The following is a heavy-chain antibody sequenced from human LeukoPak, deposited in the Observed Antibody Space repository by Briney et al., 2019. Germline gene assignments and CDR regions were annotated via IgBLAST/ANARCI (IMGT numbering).Heavy chain of an antibody. Sequence: KFQGRVTITRDTSASTAYMELSSLRSEDTAVYYCARDPSVNAFDIWGQGTTVTVSS. CDR3: ARDPSVNAFDI. V-gene: IGHV1-3*01. J-gene: IGHJ3*02.